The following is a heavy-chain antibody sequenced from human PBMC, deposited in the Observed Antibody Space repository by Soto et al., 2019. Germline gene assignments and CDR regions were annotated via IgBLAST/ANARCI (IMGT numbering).Heavy chain of an antibody. CDR3: ARDPMGRYYGSGSYYFDY. D-gene: IGHD3-10*01. V-gene: IGHV3-30-3*01. Sequence: QVQLVESGGGVVQPGRSLRLSCAASGFTFSSYAMHWVRQAPGKGLEWVAVISYDGSNKYYADSVKGRFTISRDNSKKTVXLQMNSLRAEDTAVYYCARDPMGRYYGSGSYYFDYWGQGTLVTVSS. CDR1: GFTFSSYA. J-gene: IGHJ4*02. CDR2: ISYDGSNK.